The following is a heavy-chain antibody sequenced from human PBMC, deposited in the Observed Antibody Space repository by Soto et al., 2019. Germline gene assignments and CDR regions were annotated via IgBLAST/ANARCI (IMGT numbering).Heavy chain of an antibody. CDR1: GGSFSGYY. D-gene: IGHD2-15*01. V-gene: IGHV4-34*01. Sequence: SETLSLTCAVYGGSFSGYYWSWIRQPPGKGLEWIGEINHSGSTNYNPSLKSRVTISVDTSKNQFSLKLSSVTAADTAVYYCACVAAADGFDVWGQGTLVIVSA. CDR2: INHSGST. J-gene: IGHJ4*02. CDR3: ACVAAADGFDV.